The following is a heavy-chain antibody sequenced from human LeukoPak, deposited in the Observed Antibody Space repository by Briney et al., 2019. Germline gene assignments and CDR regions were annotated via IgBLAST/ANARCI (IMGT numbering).Heavy chain of an antibody. J-gene: IGHJ4*02. CDR1: GFTFSSYS. Sequence: PGGSLRLSYAASGFTFSSYSMNWVRQAPGKGLEWVSSISSSSSYIYYADSVKGRFTISRDNAKNSLYLQMNSLRAEDTAVYYCARDLGIAAAGGYWGQGTLVTVSS. CDR3: ARDLGIAAAGGY. CDR2: ISSSSSYI. V-gene: IGHV3-21*01. D-gene: IGHD6-13*01.